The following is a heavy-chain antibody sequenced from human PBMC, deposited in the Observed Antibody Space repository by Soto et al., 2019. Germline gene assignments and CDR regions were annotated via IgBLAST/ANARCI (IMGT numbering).Heavy chain of an antibody. D-gene: IGHD1-7*01. J-gene: IGHJ6*02. Sequence: GGSLRLSCAASGFTFSSYWMSWVRQAPGKGLEWVANIKQDGSEKYYVDSVKCRFTISRDNAKNSLYLQMNSLRAEDTAVYYCARYQSLSTWNYPYYYYYGMDVWGQGTTVTVSS. CDR2: IKQDGSEK. CDR3: ARYQSLSTWNYPYYYYYGMDV. V-gene: IGHV3-7*01. CDR1: GFTFSSYW.